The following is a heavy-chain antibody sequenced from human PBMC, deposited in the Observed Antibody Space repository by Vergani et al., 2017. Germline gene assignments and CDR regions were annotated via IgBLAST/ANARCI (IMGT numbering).Heavy chain of an antibody. J-gene: IGHJ5*01. Sequence: QVQLVESEGGVVQPGRSLTLYCVASGFTFSSHGMHWVRQAPGKGREWGAVIWYDGSSKYYGDSVKGRFTISRDNSKNTLYLQMNSLRVEDTAVYYCARWGNEKRLDSWGQGTLVTVSS. CDR3: ARWGNEKRLDS. CDR2: IWYDGSSK. V-gene: IGHV3-33*01. CDR1: GFTFSSHG. D-gene: IGHD1-1*01.